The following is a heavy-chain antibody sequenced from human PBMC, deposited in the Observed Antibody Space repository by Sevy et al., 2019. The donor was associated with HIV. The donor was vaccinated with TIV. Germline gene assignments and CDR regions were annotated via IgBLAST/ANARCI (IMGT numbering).Heavy chain of an antibody. Sequence: GGSLRLSCAASGFTFSNAWMSWVRQAPGKGLEWVGRIKSKTDGGTTDYAAPVKGRFTISRDDSKNTLYLQMNSLKTEDTAVYYCTSEWLRLMPLRWGQGTLVTVSS. CDR1: GFTFSNAW. D-gene: IGHD5-12*01. CDR2: IKSKTDGGTT. V-gene: IGHV3-15*01. CDR3: TSEWLRLMPLR. J-gene: IGHJ1*01.